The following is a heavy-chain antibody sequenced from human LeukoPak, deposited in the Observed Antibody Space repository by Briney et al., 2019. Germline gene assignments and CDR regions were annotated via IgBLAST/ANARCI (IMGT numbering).Heavy chain of an antibody. Sequence: ASVKVSCKASGGTFSSYAISWVRQAPGQGLEWMGRIILIFGIANYAQKFQGRVTITADKSTSTAYMELSSLRSEDTAVYYCARENGGWLNSFDYWGQGTLVTVSS. V-gene: IGHV1-69*04. J-gene: IGHJ4*02. CDR1: GGTFSSYA. D-gene: IGHD3-10*01. CDR2: IILIFGIA. CDR3: ARENGGWLNSFDY.